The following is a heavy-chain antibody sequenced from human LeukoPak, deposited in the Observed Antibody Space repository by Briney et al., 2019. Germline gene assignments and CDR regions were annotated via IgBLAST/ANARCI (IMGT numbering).Heavy chain of an antibody. D-gene: IGHD3-3*01. CDR3: ARDPGFWSGYYTSGLFDP. CDR1: GGTFISYT. J-gene: IGHJ5*02. CDR2: IIPILGIA. Sequence: SVKVSCKASGGTFISYTISWVRQPPGQGLEWLGGIIPILGIANYAQKFQGRVTITADKSTSTAYMELSSLRSEDTAVYYCARDPGFWSGYYTSGLFDPWGQGTLVTVSS. V-gene: IGHV1-69*10.